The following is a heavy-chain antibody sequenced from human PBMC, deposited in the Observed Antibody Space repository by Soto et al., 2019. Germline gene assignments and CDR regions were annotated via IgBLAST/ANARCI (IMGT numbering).Heavy chain of an antibody. CDR3: AKTVYREEDGFTSFDY. D-gene: IGHD2-8*01. Sequence: EVQLLESGGGLVQPGGSLRLSCAASGLTLSRYAMNWVRQPPGKGLEWVSSINGGGGSTYYSDSVKGRFSISRDNSKNTLYLQMNNLRGEDTAVYYCAKTVYREEDGFTSFDYWGQGTLVSVSS. V-gene: IGHV3-23*01. CDR2: INGGGGST. J-gene: IGHJ4*02. CDR1: GLTLSRYA.